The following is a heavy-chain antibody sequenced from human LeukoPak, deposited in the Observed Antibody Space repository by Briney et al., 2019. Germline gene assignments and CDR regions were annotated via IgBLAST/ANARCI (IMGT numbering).Heavy chain of an antibody. J-gene: IGHJ4*02. Sequence: GGSLRLSCSGSGFTFSSYTIHWVRQAPGKGLEYVSAISGNGGGTYYADSVKGRFTISRDNSKNTLYPQMSSLRAEDTAVYYCARGNVAYWGQGTLVTVSS. V-gene: IGHV3-64D*06. CDR2: ISGNGGGT. CDR3: ARGNVAY. CDR1: GFTFSSYT. D-gene: IGHD3-10*01.